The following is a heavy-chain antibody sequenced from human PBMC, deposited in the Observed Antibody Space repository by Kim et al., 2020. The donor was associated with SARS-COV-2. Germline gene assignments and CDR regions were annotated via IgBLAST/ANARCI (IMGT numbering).Heavy chain of an antibody. CDR2: IYTSGST. Sequence: SETLSLTCTVSGGSISSYYWSWIRQPAGKGLEWIGRIYTSGSTNYNPSLKSRVTMSVDTSKNQFSLKLRSVTAADTAVYYCARAGIVVVPAAYSYYGMDVWGQGTTVTVSS. D-gene: IGHD2-2*01. CDR3: ARAGIVVVPAAYSYYGMDV. V-gene: IGHV4-4*07. J-gene: IGHJ6*02. CDR1: GGSISSYY.